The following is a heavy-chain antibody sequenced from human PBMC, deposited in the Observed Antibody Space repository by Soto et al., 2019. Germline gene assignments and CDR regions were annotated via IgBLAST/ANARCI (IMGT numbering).Heavy chain of an antibody. V-gene: IGHV3-48*03. CDR2: ISSSGSTI. CDR3: ARERYSSGWPYYYGMDV. Sequence: GGSLRLSCAASGFTFSSYEMNWVRQAPGKGLEWVSYISSSGSTIYKADSVKGRFTISRDNAKNSLYLQMNSLRAEDTAVYYCARERYSSGWPYYYGMDVWGQGTTVTVSS. D-gene: IGHD6-19*01. CDR1: GFTFSSYE. J-gene: IGHJ6*02.